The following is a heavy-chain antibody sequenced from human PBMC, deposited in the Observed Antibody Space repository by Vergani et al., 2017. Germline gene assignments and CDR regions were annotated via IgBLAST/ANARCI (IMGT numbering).Heavy chain of an antibody. J-gene: IGHJ6*03. CDR1: GGTFSSYA. CDR2: IIPIFGTA. V-gene: IGHV1-69*01. D-gene: IGHD6-6*01. Sequence: QVQLVQSGAEVKKPGSSVKVSCKASGGTFSSYAISWVRQAPEQGLEWMGGIIPIFGTANYAQKFQGRVTITADESTSTAYMELSSLRSEDTAVYYCARRSSSSLGYYYMDVWGKGTTVTVSS. CDR3: ARRSSSSLGYYYMDV.